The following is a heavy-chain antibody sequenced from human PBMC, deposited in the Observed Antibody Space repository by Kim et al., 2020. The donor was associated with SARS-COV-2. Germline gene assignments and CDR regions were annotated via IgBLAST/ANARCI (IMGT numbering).Heavy chain of an antibody. Sequence: SETLSLTCAVSGGSITSSNWWSWVRQPPGQGLEWIGEIHLSGTTTYNPSLKSRVTISVDKSKNQFSLKLSSLTAADTAVYYCVRVAAGFPATFAHRGFDNWGQGTLVTVSS. CDR1: GGSITSSNW. D-gene: IGHD2-15*01. CDR2: IHLSGTT. J-gene: IGHJ4*02. V-gene: IGHV4-4*02. CDR3: VRVAAGFPATFAHRGFDN.